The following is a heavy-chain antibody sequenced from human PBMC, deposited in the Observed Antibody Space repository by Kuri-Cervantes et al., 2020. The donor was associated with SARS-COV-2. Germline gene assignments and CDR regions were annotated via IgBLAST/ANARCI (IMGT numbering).Heavy chain of an antibody. CDR3: AKGGTSSPSLYFQH. CDR1: GFTFDDYA. Sequence: GGSLRLSCAASGFTFDDYAMHWVRQAPGKGLEWVSGISWNSGSIGYADSVKGRFTISRDNAKNSLYLQMNSLRAEDMALYYCAKGGTSSPSLYFQHWGQGTLVTVSS. V-gene: IGHV3-9*03. D-gene: IGHD6-6*01. J-gene: IGHJ1*01. CDR2: ISWNSGSI.